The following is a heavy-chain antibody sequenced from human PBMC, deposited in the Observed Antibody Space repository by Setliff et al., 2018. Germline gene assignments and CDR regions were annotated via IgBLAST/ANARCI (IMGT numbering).Heavy chain of an antibody. V-gene: IGHV3-74*01. Sequence: GGSLRLSCAASGFTFSSYWMHWVRQVPGKGLVWVSRINSDGSSTSYADSVKGRFTISRDNTKNSVYLQMSSLRVEDTAVYYCTRQARAPLFWGQGALVTVSS. CDR2: INSDGSST. CDR3: TRQARAPLF. CDR1: GFTFSSYW. J-gene: IGHJ4*02.